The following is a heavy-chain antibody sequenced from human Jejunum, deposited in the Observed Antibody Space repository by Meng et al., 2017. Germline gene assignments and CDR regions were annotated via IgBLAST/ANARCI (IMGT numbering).Heavy chain of an antibody. CDR1: GGSISGSNYY. Sequence: QSQVRERGQGLVKAPGTLSPTCTVSGGSISGSNYYWGWIRRPPGKGLEWIGTIYYSGSTSYNPSLKSRVTISVDTSKNQFSLNLSSVTAADTAIYYCARVSKPYGSGLDPWGQGTLVTVSS. CDR3: ARVSKPYGSGLDP. V-gene: IGHV4-39*07. J-gene: IGHJ5*02. CDR2: IYYSGST. D-gene: IGHD3-10*01.